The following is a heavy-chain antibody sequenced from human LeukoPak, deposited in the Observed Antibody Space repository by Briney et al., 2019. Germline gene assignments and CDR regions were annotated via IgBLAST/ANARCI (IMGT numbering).Heavy chain of an antibody. D-gene: IGHD1-26*01. CDR2: IIPMLGTV. J-gene: IGHJ6*02. Sequence: SVKVSCKASGGTFSSYAISWVRQAPGQGLEWMGRIIPMLGTVNYAQMFQGRVTIIADKFTSTAYMELSSLRSEDTAVYYCARDQKVGATPYFGMDVWGQGTTVTVSS. V-gene: IGHV1-69*04. CDR3: ARDQKVGATPYFGMDV. CDR1: GGTFSSYA.